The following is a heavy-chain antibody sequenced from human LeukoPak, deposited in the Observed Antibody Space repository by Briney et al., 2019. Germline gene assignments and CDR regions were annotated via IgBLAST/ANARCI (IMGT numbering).Heavy chain of an antibody. V-gene: IGHV4-39*01. Sequence: SETLSLTCTVSGGSISSSSYYWGWIRQPPGKGLEWIGSIYYSGSTYYNPSIKSRVTISVDTSKNQFSLKLSSVTAADTAVYYCARLAAMVSYGMDVWGQGTTVTVSS. CDR3: ARLAAMVSYGMDV. CDR1: GGSISSSSYY. D-gene: IGHD5-18*01. CDR2: IYYSGST. J-gene: IGHJ6*02.